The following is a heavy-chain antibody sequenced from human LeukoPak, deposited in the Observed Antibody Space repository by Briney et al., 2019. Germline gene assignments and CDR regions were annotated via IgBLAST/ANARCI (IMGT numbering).Heavy chain of an antibody. V-gene: IGHV3-33*01. CDR3: ARPPPDSSSWYYFDY. CDR1: GFTFSSYG. J-gene: IGHJ4*02. Sequence: PGGSLRLSCAASGFTFSSYGMHSVRQAPGKGLKWVAVIWYDGSNKYYADSVKGRFTISRDNSKNTLYLQMNSLRAEDTAVYYCARPPPDSSSWYYFDYWGQGALVTVSS. D-gene: IGHD6-13*01. CDR2: IWYDGSNK.